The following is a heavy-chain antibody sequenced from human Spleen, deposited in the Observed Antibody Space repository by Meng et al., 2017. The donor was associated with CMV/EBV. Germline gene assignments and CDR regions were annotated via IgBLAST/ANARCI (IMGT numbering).Heavy chain of an antibody. D-gene: IGHD6-19*01. CDR3: ARNLDSSGWYGDAFDI. J-gene: IGHJ3*02. Sequence: ASVKVSCKASGYTFTRYGISWVRQAPGQGLEWMGWISAYNSNTNYAQKLQGRVTMTTDTSTSTAYMELRSLRSDDTAVYSCARNLDSSGWYGDAFDIWGQGTMVTVSS. CDR1: GYTFTRYG. V-gene: IGHV1-18*01. CDR2: ISAYNSNT.